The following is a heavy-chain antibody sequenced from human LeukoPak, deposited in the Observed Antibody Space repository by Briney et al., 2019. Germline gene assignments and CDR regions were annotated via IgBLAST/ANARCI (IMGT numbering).Heavy chain of an antibody. D-gene: IGHD3-10*01. CDR3: ARVFGSGSLGN. V-gene: IGHV4-39*07. CDR1: GGSISSSSYY. CDR2: IYYSGST. J-gene: IGHJ4*02. Sequence: SETLSLTCTVSGGSISSSSYYWGWIRQPPGKGLEWIGSIYYSGSTYYNPSLKSRVTISVDTSKNQFSLKLSSVTAADTAVYYCARVFGSGSLGNWGQGTLVTVSS.